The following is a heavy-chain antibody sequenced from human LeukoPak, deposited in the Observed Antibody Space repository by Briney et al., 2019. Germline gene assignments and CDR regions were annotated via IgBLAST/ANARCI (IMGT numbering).Heavy chain of an antibody. V-gene: IGHV4-4*07. Sequence: PSETLSLTCSVSGASIGTYHWTWIRQPAGKGLEWIGRIYTSGSTNYNPSLKSRVTISVDTSKNQFSLKLSSVTAADTAVYYCARVEGTAGVIDYWGQGTLVTVSS. CDR2: IYTSGST. CDR3: ARVEGTAGVIDY. CDR1: GASIGTYH. J-gene: IGHJ4*02. D-gene: IGHD1-1*01.